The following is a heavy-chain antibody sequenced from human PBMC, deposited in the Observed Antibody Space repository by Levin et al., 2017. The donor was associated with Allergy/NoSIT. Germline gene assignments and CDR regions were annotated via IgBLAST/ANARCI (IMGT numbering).Heavy chain of an antibody. D-gene: IGHD3-3*01. CDR2: ISSSGSTI. CDR1: GFTFSSYE. Sequence: PGGSLRLSCAASGFTFSSYEMNWVRQAPGKGLEWVSYISSSGSTIYYADSVKGRFTISRDNAKNSLYLHMNSLSAEDTAVYYCARQLGNFWSGYNYLDYWGQGTLVTVPS. CDR3: ARQLGNFWSGYNYLDY. V-gene: IGHV3-48*03. J-gene: IGHJ4*02.